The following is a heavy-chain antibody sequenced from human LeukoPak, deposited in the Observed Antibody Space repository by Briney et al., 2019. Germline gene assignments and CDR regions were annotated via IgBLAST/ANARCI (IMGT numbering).Heavy chain of an antibody. V-gene: IGHV4-34*01. CDR2: IYHSGST. CDR3: ARRWYYFDY. CDR1: GGSFSGYY. J-gene: IGHJ4*02. D-gene: IGHD6-13*01. Sequence: SETLSLTCAVYGGSFSGYYWSWIRQPPGKGLEWIGEIYHSGSTNYNPSLRSRVTISVDKSKNQFSLKLSSVTAADTAVYYCARRWYYFDYWGQGTLVTVSS.